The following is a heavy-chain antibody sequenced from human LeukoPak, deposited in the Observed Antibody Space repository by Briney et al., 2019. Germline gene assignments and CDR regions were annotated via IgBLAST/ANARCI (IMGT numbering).Heavy chain of an antibody. CDR2: IYYSGNT. Sequence: SETLSLTCTVSGGSISSSSYYWGWIRQPPGKGLEWIGSIYYSGNTYYNASLKSRVTISVDTSKNQFSLKLTSVTAADTAVYYCARSGRPRYSSSWYGPNWFDPWGQGTLVTVSS. V-gene: IGHV4-39*01. D-gene: IGHD6-13*01. CDR3: ARSGRPRYSSSWYGPNWFDP. J-gene: IGHJ5*02. CDR1: GGSISSSSYY.